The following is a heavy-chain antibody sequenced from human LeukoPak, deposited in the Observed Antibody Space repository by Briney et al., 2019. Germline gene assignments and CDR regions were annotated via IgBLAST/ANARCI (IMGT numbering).Heavy chain of an antibody. V-gene: IGHV3-53*01. CDR1: GLTVSINY. J-gene: IGHJ6*02. Sequence: GGSERLSCAASGLTVSINYTRWARHARGGGLVWVSFIYSGGSTYFAEPVKGRFTIPRDNSKNTLYLQMSGLRAEDTAVYYCASYGSGESYGMDVWGQGTTVTVSS. CDR3: ASYGSGESYGMDV. CDR2: IYSGGST. D-gene: IGHD3-10*01.